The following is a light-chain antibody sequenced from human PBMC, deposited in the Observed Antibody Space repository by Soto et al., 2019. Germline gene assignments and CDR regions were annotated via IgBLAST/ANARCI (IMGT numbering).Light chain of an antibody. CDR1: QGVGDG. CDR2: TAS. CDR3: LQDYSYPLT. Sequence: AIQMTQSPTSLSASVGDRVTITCRASQGVGDGLGWYQQKPGKAPKLLISTASTLQSGVPSRFSGSGSGTEFTLNISSLQPEDFATYYCLQDYSYPLTFGGGTQVEIK. J-gene: IGKJ4*01. V-gene: IGKV1-6*01.